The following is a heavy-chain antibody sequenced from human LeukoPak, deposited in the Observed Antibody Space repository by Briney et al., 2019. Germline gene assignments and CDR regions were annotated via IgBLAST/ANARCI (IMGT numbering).Heavy chain of an antibody. V-gene: IGHV3-23*01. D-gene: IGHD4-17*01. Sequence: GGSLRLSCAASGLTFSSYGMHWVRQAPGKGLEWVSGISDSGGGTYYADSVKGRFTISRDNSKTTLYLKLNSLRVEDTAVYYCAKRSDYGINKNYFDYWGQGALVTVSS. CDR2: ISDSGGGT. CDR1: GLTFSSYG. J-gene: IGHJ4*02. CDR3: AKRSDYGINKNYFDY.